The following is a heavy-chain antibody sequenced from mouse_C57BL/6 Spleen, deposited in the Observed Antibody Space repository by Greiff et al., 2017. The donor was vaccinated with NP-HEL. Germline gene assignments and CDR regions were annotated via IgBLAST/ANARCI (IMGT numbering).Heavy chain of an antibody. D-gene: IGHD1-1*01. CDR2: IYPGDGDT. Sequence: VQLQQSGPELVKPGASVKISCKASGYAFSSSWMNWVKQRPGKGLEWIGRIYPGDGDTNYNGKFKGKATLTADKSSSTAYMQLSSLTSEDSGVYFCARPYGSSYYYAMDYWGQGTSVTVSS. CDR3: ARPYGSSYYYAMDY. CDR1: GYAFSSSW. V-gene: IGHV1-82*01. J-gene: IGHJ4*01.